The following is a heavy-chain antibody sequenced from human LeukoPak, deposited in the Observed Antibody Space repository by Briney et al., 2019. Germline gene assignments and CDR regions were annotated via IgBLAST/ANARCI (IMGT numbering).Heavy chain of an antibody. CDR3: ARGQSSVVTDIPYYFDY. CDR2: IYYSGST. D-gene: IGHD2-21*02. J-gene: IGHJ4*02. CDR1: GGSISSSNYY. Sequence: SETLSLTCTVSGGSISSSNYYWGWIRQPPGKGLEWIGSIYYSGSTHYNPSLKSRVTISIDTSKNQFSLKLSSVIAADTAVYYCARGQSSVVTDIPYYFDYWGRGTLVTVSS. V-gene: IGHV4-39*07.